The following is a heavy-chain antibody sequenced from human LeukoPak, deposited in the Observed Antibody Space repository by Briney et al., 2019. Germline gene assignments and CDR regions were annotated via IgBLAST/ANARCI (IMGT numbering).Heavy chain of an antibody. D-gene: IGHD3-3*01. CDR2: INPNSGGT. CDR1: GYTFTGYY. J-gene: IGHJ4*02. CDR3: ARDVWSGYSPDY. Sequence: ASVKVSCKASGYTFTGYYMHWVRQAPGQGLEWMGWINPNSGGTNYAQKFQGRVTMTRDTSISTAYLELSRLRSDDTAVYYCARDVWSGYSPDYWGQGTLVTVSS. V-gene: IGHV1-2*02.